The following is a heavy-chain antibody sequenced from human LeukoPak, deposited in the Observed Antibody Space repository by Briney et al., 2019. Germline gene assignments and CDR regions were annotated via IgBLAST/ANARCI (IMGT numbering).Heavy chain of an antibody. D-gene: IGHD3-16*02. J-gene: IGHJ6*03. CDR2: FDPEDGET. Sequence: GASVKVSCKVSGYTLTELSMHWVRQAPGKGLEWMGGFDPEDGETIYAEKFQGRVTMTRDTSISTAYMELSRLRSGDTAVYYCARDTYRLGELSFGKTLYYYYYYMDVWGKGTTVTVSS. CDR3: ARDTYRLGELSFGKTLYYYYYYMDV. CDR1: GYTLTELS. V-gene: IGHV1-24*01.